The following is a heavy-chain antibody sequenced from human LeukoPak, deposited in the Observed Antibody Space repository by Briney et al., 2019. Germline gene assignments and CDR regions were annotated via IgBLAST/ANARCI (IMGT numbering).Heavy chain of an antibody. CDR1: GGTFSSYA. CDR2: IIPIFGTA. Sequence: SVKVSCKASGGTFSSYAISWVRQAPGQGLEWMEGIIPIFGTANYAQKFQGRVTITTDESTSTAYMELSSLRSEDTAVYYCARVGLDTAMVTGYWFDPWGQGTLVTVSS. D-gene: IGHD5-18*01. V-gene: IGHV1-69*05. J-gene: IGHJ5*02. CDR3: ARVGLDTAMVTGYWFDP.